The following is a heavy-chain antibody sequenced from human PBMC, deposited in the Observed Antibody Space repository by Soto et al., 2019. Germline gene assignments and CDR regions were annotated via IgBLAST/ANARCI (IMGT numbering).Heavy chain of an antibody. D-gene: IGHD3-16*01. V-gene: IGHV3-23*01. J-gene: IGHJ4*02. CDR3: AKSDYVWGRKSSYYSDY. CDR2: VTGSGGST. CDR1: GFIFGNYA. Sequence: EVQLLESGGASVQPGGSLRLSCAASGFIFGNYAMTWVRQAPGKGLEWVSAVTGSGGSTYYADSVKGRFSISRDNSKNTLHLQMNALRAEDTAVYYCAKSDYVWGRKSSYYSDYRGQGTLVTVSS.